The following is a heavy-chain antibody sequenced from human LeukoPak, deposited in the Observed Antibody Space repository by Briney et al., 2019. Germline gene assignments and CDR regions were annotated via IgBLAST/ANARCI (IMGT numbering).Heavy chain of an antibody. V-gene: IGHV4-4*02. CDR2: IYHSGST. CDR1: GGSFSSSNW. CDR3: ARVRYSGSLGAFDI. J-gene: IGHJ3*02. Sequence: SGTLSLTCAVSGGSFSSSNWWSWVRQPPGKGLEWIGEIYHSGSTNYNPSLKSRVTISVDKSKNQFSLKLSSVTAADTAVYYCARVRYSGSLGAFDIWGQGTMVTVSS. D-gene: IGHD1-26*01.